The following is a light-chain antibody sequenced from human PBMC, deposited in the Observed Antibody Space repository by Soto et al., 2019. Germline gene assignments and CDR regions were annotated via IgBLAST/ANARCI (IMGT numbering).Light chain of an antibody. J-gene: IGKJ3*01. CDR3: QQRADWPIT. Sequence: EIVLTQSPDTLSLFPGERATLSCRASQNVGNYLAWYQEKPGQAPRLLISDSSNRATGIPARFSGSGSGTDFTLTISGLEPDDLELYFCQQRADWPITLGPGTNVDIK. CDR1: QNVGNY. V-gene: IGKV3-11*01. CDR2: DSS.